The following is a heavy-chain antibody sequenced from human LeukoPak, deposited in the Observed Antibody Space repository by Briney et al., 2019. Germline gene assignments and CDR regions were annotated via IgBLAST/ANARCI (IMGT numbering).Heavy chain of an antibody. Sequence: PGGSLSLSCAASGFTFSTYWMHWVRQPPPKGLVWVSRINSDGTSTSYADSVKGRFTISRDNAKNTLYLQMNSLSAEDTAVYYCARDPPEWELPPEYWGQGTLVTVSS. D-gene: IGHD1-26*01. CDR3: ARDPPEWELPPEY. CDR2: INSDGTST. CDR1: GFTFSTYW. J-gene: IGHJ4*02. V-gene: IGHV3-74*01.